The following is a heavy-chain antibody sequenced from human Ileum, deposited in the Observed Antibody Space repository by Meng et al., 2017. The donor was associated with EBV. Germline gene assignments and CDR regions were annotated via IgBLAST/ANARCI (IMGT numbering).Heavy chain of an antibody. Sequence: QLPVSGPGLVKPTSSQSLTCAVSIYSIIRTSRGGCMRQTPGQGREWIGYICYSGSTSYNPSLKSRVTMSVDTSKNQFSLNLNSVTAVDTAVYYCARNVPGTSAYYDWGQGTLVTVSS. J-gene: IGHJ4*02. CDR3: ARNVPGTSAYYD. D-gene: IGHD3-22*01. CDR1: IYSIIRTSR. CDR2: ICYSGST. V-gene: IGHV4-28*07.